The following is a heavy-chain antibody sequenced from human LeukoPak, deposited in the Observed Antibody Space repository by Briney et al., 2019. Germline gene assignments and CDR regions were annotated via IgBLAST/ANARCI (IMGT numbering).Heavy chain of an antibody. J-gene: IGHJ4*02. V-gene: IGHV4-61*02. CDR2: IWADGAP. D-gene: IGHD3-22*01. CDR1: GGSISSGNYY. Sequence: SETLSLTCTVPGGSISSGNYYWSWIRQPAGKGLEWIGRIWADGAPTYRPSLKSRVTISVDTSKNQFSLRLSSVIAADTAVYYCARGRDSRGYQFMGFDSWGQGTLVTVSS. CDR3: ARGRDSRGYQFMGFDS.